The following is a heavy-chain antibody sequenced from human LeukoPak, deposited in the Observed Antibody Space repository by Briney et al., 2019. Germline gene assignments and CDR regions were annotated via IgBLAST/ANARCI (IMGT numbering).Heavy chain of an antibody. CDR3: ARRVYWERIDY. J-gene: IGHJ4*02. CDR2: ISVSGGSA. V-gene: IGHV3-23*01. D-gene: IGHD1-26*01. Sequence: PGGSLRLSCAASGFTFSSSGMSWGCNAPRQGQGWVSAISVSGGSAYYTDSVKGRFTISIDKSKNTLYLQMNCLRAEDTAVYYCARRVYWERIDYWGQGTLVTVSS. CDR1: GFTFSSSG.